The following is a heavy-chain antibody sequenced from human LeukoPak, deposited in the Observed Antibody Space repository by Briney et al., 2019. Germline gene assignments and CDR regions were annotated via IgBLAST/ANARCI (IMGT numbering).Heavy chain of an antibody. D-gene: IGHD3-16*01. CDR2: ISGSGGGT. CDR3: AKVGPDYDYVWGSSQYYFDY. Sequence: GGSLRLSCAASGFTFSSYAMSWVRQAPGKGLEWVSAISGSGGGTYYADSVKGRFTISRDNSKNTLYLQMNSLRAEDTAVYYCAKVGPDYDYVWGSSQYYFDYWGQGTLVTVSS. J-gene: IGHJ4*02. CDR1: GFTFSSYA. V-gene: IGHV3-23*01.